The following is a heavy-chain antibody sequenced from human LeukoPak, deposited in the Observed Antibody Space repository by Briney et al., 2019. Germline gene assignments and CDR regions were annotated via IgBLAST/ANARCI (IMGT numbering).Heavy chain of an antibody. CDR2: ISSSSSYI. V-gene: IGHV3-21*01. D-gene: IGHD3-22*01. CDR1: GFTFSSYS. CDR3: ARYYYDSSGWAYYFDY. Sequence: GGSLRLSCAASGFTFSSYSMNWVRQAPGKGLEWVSSISSSSSYIYYADSVKGRFTISRDNAKNSLYLQMNSLRAEDTAVYYCARYYYDSSGWAYYFDYWGQGTLVTVSS. J-gene: IGHJ4*02.